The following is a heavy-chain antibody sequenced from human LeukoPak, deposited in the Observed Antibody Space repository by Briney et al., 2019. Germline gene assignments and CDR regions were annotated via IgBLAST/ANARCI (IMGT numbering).Heavy chain of an antibody. D-gene: IGHD3-16*02. J-gene: IGHJ5*02. Sequence: PSETLSLTCTVSGGSISSYYWSWIRQPPGKGLEWIGYIYYSGGTNYNPSLKSRVTISVDTSKNQFSLKLSSVTAADTAVYYCARVLPPMITFGGVIVAYNWFDPWGQGTLVTVSS. CDR3: ARVLPPMITFGGVIVAYNWFDP. CDR1: GGSISSYY. CDR2: IYYSGGT. V-gene: IGHV4-59*01.